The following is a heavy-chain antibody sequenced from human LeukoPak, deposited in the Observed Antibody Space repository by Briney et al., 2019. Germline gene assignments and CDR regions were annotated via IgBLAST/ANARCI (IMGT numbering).Heavy chain of an antibody. CDR3: ARVQNYDFWSGSGYYFDY. CDR2: ISSNGGST. Sequence: PGGSLRLSCAASGFTFSSYAMHWVRQAPGKGLEYVSAISSNGGSTYYANSVKGRFTISRDNSKNTLYLQMGSLRAEDMAVYYCARVQNYDFWSGSGYYFDYWGQGTLVTVSS. D-gene: IGHD3-3*01. J-gene: IGHJ4*02. CDR1: GFTFSSYA. V-gene: IGHV3-64*01.